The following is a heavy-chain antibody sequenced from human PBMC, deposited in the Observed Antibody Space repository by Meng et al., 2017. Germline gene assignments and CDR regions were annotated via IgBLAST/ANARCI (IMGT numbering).Heavy chain of an antibody. J-gene: IGHJ6*02. CDR1: GFTFSSYA. CDR3: ASGDGMDV. D-gene: IGHD3-10*01. V-gene: IGHV3-48*04. Sequence: GESLKISCAASGFTFSSYAMHWVRQAPGKGLEGVSYISSSGSTIYYADSVKGRFTISRDNAKNSLYLQMNSLRAEDTAVYYCASGDGMDVWGQGTTVTVSS. CDR2: ISSSGSTI.